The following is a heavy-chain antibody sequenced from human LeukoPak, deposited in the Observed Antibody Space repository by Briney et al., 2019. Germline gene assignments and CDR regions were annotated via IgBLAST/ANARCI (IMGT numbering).Heavy chain of an antibody. J-gene: IGHJ3*02. CDR1: GGSISSYY. CDR3: ARDEPDAFDI. Sequence: NTSETLSLTCTVSGGSISSYYWSWIRQPARKGLEWIGRIYTSGSTNYNPSLKSRVTMSVDTSKNQFSLKLSSVTAADTAVYYCARDEPDAFDIWSQGTMVTVSS. CDR2: IYTSGST. V-gene: IGHV4-4*07.